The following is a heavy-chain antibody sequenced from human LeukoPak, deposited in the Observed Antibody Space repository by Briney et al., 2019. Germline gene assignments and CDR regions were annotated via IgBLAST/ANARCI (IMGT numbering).Heavy chain of an antibody. CDR1: GGSISNSDYY. CDR3: ARVGSCSGGSCYYRLFDY. CDR2: IYYSGST. V-gene: IGHV4-31*03. Sequence: SQTLSLTCTVSGGSISNSDYYWSWIRQHPRKGLEWIGYIYYSGSTYYNPSLKSRVSISVDTSKNQFSLKLSSVTAADTAVYYCARVGSCSGGSCYYRLFDYWGQGTLVTVSS. J-gene: IGHJ4*02. D-gene: IGHD2-15*01.